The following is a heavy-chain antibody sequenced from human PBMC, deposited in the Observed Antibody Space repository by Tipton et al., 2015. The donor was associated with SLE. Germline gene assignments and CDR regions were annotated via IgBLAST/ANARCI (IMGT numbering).Heavy chain of an antibody. Sequence: SLRLSCAVSGFTFINNGMKWVRQPPGKGLEWVSGISGTGEHTWYADSVKGRFTISRDNSKNTLNLQMSSLRAEDTAVYYCAKVARYAGMLIFDYWGQGTLVTVSS. V-gene: IGHV3-23*01. D-gene: IGHD2-2*01. J-gene: IGHJ4*02. CDR2: ISGTGEHT. CDR1: GFTFINNG. CDR3: AKVARYAGMLIFDY.